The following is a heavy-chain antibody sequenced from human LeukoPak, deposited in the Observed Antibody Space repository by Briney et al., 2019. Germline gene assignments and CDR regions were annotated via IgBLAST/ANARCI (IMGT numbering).Heavy chain of an antibody. Sequence: PGGSLRLSCAASGFTFSSYAMSCVRQTPGKGLEWVSAISGSGGSTYYADSVKGRFTISRDNSKNTLYLQMNSLRAEDTAVYYCAKSSGLESQLVPYYYYYGMDVWGKGTTVTVSS. CDR2: ISGSGGST. V-gene: IGHV3-23*01. D-gene: IGHD6-13*01. J-gene: IGHJ6*04. CDR1: GFTFSSYA. CDR3: AKSSGLESQLVPYYYYYGMDV.